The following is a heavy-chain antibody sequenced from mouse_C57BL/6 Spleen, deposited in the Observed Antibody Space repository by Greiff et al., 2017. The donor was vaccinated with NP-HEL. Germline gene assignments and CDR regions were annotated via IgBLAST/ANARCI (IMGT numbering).Heavy chain of an antibody. V-gene: IGHV5-4*01. CDR3: ASVYDYDEWFAY. J-gene: IGHJ3*01. CDR1: GFTFSSYA. CDR2: ISDGGSYT. D-gene: IGHD2-4*01. Sequence: EVQRVESGGGLVKPGGSLKLSCAASGFTFSSYAMSWVRQTPEKRLEWVATISDGGSYTYSPDNVKGRFTIPRDNAKNNLYLQMNHLNSEDTAMYYCASVYDYDEWFAYWGQGTLVTVSA.